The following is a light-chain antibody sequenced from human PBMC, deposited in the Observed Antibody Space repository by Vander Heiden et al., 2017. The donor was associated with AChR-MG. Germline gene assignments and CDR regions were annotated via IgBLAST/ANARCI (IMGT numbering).Light chain of an antibody. CDR1: QGISSY. V-gene: IGKV1-8*01. J-gene: IGKJ1*01. CDR2: AAS. Sequence: AIRMTQSPSSFSASTGDRVTITCRASQGISSYLAWYQQKPGKAPKLLIYAASTLQSGVPSRFSGSGSGTDFTLTISCLQSEDFATYYCQQYYSYPGATFAQEAKVEIK. CDR3: QQYYSYPGAT.